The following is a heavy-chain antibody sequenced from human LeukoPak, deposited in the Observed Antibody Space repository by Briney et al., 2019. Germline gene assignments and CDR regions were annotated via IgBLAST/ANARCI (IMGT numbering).Heavy chain of an antibody. Sequence: GGSLRLSCTVSGFTVSSNSMSWVRQAPGKGLEWVSFIYSGGNTHNSDSVKGRFTISRDNSKNTLYLQMNSLRAEDTAVYYCARAQAQAYGSGSYYIPVISGSDYWGQGTLVTVSS. CDR3: ARAQAQAYGSGSYYIPVISGSDY. CDR2: IYSGGNT. D-gene: IGHD3-10*01. CDR1: GFTVSSNS. J-gene: IGHJ4*02. V-gene: IGHV3-53*01.